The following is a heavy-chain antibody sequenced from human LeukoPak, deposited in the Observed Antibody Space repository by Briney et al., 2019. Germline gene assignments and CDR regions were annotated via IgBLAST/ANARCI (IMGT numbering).Heavy chain of an antibody. CDR2: IKTGGSDT. V-gene: IGHV3-74*01. CDR1: GLTFSRYW. CDR3: AFHNSSGNFGY. Sequence: PGGSLRLSCAASGLTFSRYWMNWVRQAPGKGLVWVSRIKTGGSDTAYADSVKGRFTISRDNAKNTLYLQTNSLRPEDTAVYYCAFHNSSGNFGYWGQGTLVTVSS. J-gene: IGHJ4*02. D-gene: IGHD3-22*01.